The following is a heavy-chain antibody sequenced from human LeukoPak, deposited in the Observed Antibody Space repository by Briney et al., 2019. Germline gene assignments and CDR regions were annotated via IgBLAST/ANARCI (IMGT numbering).Heavy chain of an antibody. Sequence: PGGSLRLSCAASGYTFTSYEMNWVRQAPGKGLEWVSYISSSGSTIYYADSVKGRFTISRDNAKSSLYLQMNSLRAEDTAVYYCARDRSGWTRGVIGAAAPDASDIWGQGKMVTVSS. CDR3: ARDRSGWTRGVIGAAAPDASDI. CDR2: ISSSGSTI. V-gene: IGHV3-48*03. D-gene: IGHD3-10*01. CDR1: GYTFTSYE. J-gene: IGHJ3*02.